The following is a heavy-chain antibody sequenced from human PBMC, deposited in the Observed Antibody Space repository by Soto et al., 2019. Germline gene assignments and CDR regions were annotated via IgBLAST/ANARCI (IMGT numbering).Heavy chain of an antibody. CDR3: VRDSGAKLSSS. Sequence: SVKVSCKASGGTFSSYRINWVRQAPGQGLEWVGGIVPIYRTADYAQKFQGRVTSTADESARTSYMELRSLKPQDTAVYYCVRDSGAKLSSSWGQGTLVTVSS. V-gene: IGHV1-69*13. CDR1: GGTFSSYR. J-gene: IGHJ4*02. D-gene: IGHD6-13*01. CDR2: IVPIYRTA.